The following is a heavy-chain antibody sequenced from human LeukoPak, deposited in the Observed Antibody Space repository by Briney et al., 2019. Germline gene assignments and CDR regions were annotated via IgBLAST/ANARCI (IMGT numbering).Heavy chain of an antibody. CDR3: ARDLYSSSEEIDY. J-gene: IGHJ4*02. V-gene: IGHV7-4-1*02. CDR1: GYTFTSYY. CDR2: INTNTGNP. Sequence: ASVKVSCKASGYTFTSYYMHWVRQAPGQGLEWTGWINTNTGNPTYAQGFTGRFVFSLDTSVSTAYLQISSLKAEDTAVYYCARDLYSSSEEIDYWGQGTLVTVSS. D-gene: IGHD6-6*01.